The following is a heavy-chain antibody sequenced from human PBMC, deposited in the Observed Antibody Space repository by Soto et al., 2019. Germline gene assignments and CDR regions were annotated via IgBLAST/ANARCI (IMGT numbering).Heavy chain of an antibody. J-gene: IGHJ3*02. Sequence: QVQLQESGPGLVKPSETLSLTCTVSGGSISSYYWSWIRQPPGKGLEWIGYIYYSGSTNYNPSLKIRATISVDTSKTQFSLKLSSVTAADTAVYYCAGRYGSCFDIWGQGTMVTVSS. CDR2: IYYSGST. CDR3: AGRYGSCFDI. CDR1: GGSISSYY. D-gene: IGHD3-10*01. V-gene: IGHV4-59*08.